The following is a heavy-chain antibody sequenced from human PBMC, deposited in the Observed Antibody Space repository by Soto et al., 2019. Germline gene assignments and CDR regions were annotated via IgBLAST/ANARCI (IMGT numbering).Heavy chain of an antibody. CDR1: GGSISSYY. Sequence: SETLSLTCTVSGGSISSYYWSWIRQPPGKGLEWIGYIYYSGSTNYNPSLKSRVTISVDTSKNQFSLKLSSVTAADTAVYYCARADTAMDPFDDWGQGTRVTVSS. J-gene: IGHJ4*02. CDR3: ARADTAMDPFDD. D-gene: IGHD5-18*01. CDR2: IYYSGST. V-gene: IGHV4-59*08.